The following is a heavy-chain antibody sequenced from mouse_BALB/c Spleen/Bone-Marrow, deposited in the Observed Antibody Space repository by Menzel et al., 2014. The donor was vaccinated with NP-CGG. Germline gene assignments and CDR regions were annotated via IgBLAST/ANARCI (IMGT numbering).Heavy chain of an antibody. V-gene: IGHV5-6-4*01. Sequence: EVKLVESGGGLVKPGGSLKLSCAASGFTFSSYSMSWVRQTPEKRLEWVATISSGGHDTYYPDSVKGRFTISRDNAKNTLYLQMSSPKSEDTAMYYCSKDGGYDYSYYFDYWGQGTTLTVSS. J-gene: IGHJ2*01. D-gene: IGHD2-4*01. CDR3: SKDGGYDYSYYFDY. CDR1: GFTFSSYS. CDR2: ISSGGHDT.